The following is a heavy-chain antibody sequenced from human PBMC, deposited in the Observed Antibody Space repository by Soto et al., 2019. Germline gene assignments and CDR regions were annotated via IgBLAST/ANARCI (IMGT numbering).Heavy chain of an antibody. CDR3: ARDGTPMTTVTTSYYFDY. CDR1: GGSISSYY. Sequence: PSETLSLTCTVSGGSISSYYWSWIRQPAGKGLEWIGRIYTSGSTNYNPSLKSRVTMSVDTSKNQFSLKLSPVTAADTAVYDCARDGTPMTTVTTSYYFDYWGQGTLVTVSS. CDR2: IYTSGST. V-gene: IGHV4-4*07. J-gene: IGHJ4*02. D-gene: IGHD4-17*01.